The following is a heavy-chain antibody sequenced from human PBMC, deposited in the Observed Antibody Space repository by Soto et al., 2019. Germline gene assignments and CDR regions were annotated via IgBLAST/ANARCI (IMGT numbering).Heavy chain of an antibody. CDR1: GDSVSSDSAA. Sequence: PSQTLSLTCVISGDSVSSDSAAWNWNRQSPSRGLEWLGRTYYRSEWYNDYAVSMKSRIVITPDTSKNQFSLQLNSVTPEDTAVYFCARDYYYGMDVWGQGTTVTVSS. J-gene: IGHJ6*02. CDR3: ARDYYYGMDV. V-gene: IGHV6-1*01. CDR2: TYYRSEWYN.